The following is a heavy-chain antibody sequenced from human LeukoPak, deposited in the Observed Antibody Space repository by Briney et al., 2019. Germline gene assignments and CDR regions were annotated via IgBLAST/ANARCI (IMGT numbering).Heavy chain of an antibody. Sequence: SETLSLTCAVYGGSFSGYYWSWIRQPPGKGLEWIGEINHSGSTNYNPSLKSRVTISVDTSKNQFSLKLSSVTAADTAVYYCARLQRGQKQQLVRRAFDIWGQGTMVTVSS. CDR3: ARLQRGQKQQLVRRAFDI. CDR1: GGSFSGYY. V-gene: IGHV4-34*01. J-gene: IGHJ3*02. CDR2: INHSGST. D-gene: IGHD6-13*01.